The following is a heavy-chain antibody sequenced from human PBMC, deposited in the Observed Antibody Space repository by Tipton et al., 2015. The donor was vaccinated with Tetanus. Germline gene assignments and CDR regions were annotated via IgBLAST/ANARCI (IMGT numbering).Heavy chain of an antibody. CDR3: ARDHNDISTGYHLGTEYCFDY. J-gene: IGHJ4*02. CDR2: ISVRGSHT. CDR1: GFTFSNYA. V-gene: IGHV3-23*01. Sequence: SLRLSCAASGFTFSNYAMAWVRQAPGKGLEWVSGISVRGSHTYYADPVKGRFSISRDNSKNTVYLQMNNLRAEDTAVYYCARDHNDISTGYHLGTEYCFDYWGQGTLVTVSS. D-gene: IGHD3-9*01.